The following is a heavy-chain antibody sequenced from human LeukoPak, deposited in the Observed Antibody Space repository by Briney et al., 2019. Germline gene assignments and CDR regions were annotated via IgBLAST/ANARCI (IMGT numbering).Heavy chain of an antibody. CDR3: VRGPYSYASSATLGSYNWFDP. CDR1: GYSFTNYW. CDR2: IYPGDSRI. D-gene: IGHD5-18*01. V-gene: IGHV5-51*01. Sequence: GESLKISCKGSGYSFTNYWIGWVRQMPGKGLEWMGIIYPGDSRIRYSPSFQDQVTISADKSINTAYLQWSSLKASDTAMYYCVRGPYSYASSATLGSYNWFDPWGQGTLVTVSS. J-gene: IGHJ5*02.